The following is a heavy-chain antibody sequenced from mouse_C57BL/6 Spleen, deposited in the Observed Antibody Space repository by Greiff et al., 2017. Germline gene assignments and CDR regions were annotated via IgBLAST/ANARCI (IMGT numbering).Heavy chain of an antibody. Sequence: EVQLVESGGGLVQPGGSLKLSCAASGFTFSDYYMYWVRQTPEKRLEWVAYISNGGGSTYYPDTVKGRFTISRDNAKNTLYLQMSRLKSEDTAMYYCARQRRITTRAMDYWGQGTSVTVSS. CDR2: ISNGGGST. CDR1: GFTFSDYY. D-gene: IGHD1-1*01. J-gene: IGHJ4*01. V-gene: IGHV5-12*01. CDR3: ARQRRITTRAMDY.